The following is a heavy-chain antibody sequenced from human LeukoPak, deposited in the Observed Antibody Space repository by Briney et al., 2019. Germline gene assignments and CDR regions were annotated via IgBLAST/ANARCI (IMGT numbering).Heavy chain of an antibody. CDR2: INVAGDT. J-gene: IGHJ2*01. Sequence: GGSLRLSCAASGFTLSKHDVHWVRQVPGKGLEWISAINVAGDTYYSDSVKGRFTVSRDNARNSVHLQMTSLRAGDTAVYHCTREPDVWGTWYFDLWAVALRSLSPQ. CDR3: TREPDVWGTWYFDL. D-gene: IGHD1-7*01. V-gene: IGHV3-13*01. CDR1: GFTLSKHD.